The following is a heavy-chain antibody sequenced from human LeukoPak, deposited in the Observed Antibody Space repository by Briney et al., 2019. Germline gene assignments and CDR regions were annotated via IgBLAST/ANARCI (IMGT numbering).Heavy chain of an antibody. D-gene: IGHD1-26*01. V-gene: IGHV3-49*04. CDR2: IRSKAYGCTT. Sequence: GGSLRLSCTASGFTFGDYAMSWVRQAPGKGLEWVGFIRSKAYGCTTEYAASVKGKFTLSRDDSKSIAYLQMNSLKTEDTAVYYCTSVGAGAFDYWGQGTLVTVSS. CDR1: GFTFGDYA. CDR3: TSVGAGAFDY. J-gene: IGHJ4*02.